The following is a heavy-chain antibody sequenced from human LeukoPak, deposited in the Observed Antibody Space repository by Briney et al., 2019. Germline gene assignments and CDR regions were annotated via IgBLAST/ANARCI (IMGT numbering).Heavy chain of an antibody. D-gene: IGHD3-10*01. CDR2: IYYSGST. V-gene: IGHV4-39*01. J-gene: IGHJ5*02. Sequence: PSETLSLTCTVSGGSIGSSSYYWGWIRQPPGKGLEWIGSIYYSGSTYYNPSLKSRVTISVDTSKNQFSLKLSSVTAADTAVYYCARPYGSGSYYNPWGQGTLVTVSS. CDR3: ARPYGSGSYYNP. CDR1: GGSIGSSSYY.